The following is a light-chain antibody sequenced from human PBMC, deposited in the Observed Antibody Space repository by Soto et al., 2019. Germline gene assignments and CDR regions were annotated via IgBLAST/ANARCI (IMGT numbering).Light chain of an antibody. CDR2: GAS. Sequence: EIVMTQSPATLSVSPGERATLSCRASKSVSSNLAWYQQKPGQSPRLLIYGASTRANGIPARFSGSGSGTEFTLTISSLQSEDFAVYYCQQYNNWLITFGQGTRLEIK. J-gene: IGKJ5*01. CDR3: QQYNNWLIT. V-gene: IGKV3-15*01. CDR1: KSVSSN.